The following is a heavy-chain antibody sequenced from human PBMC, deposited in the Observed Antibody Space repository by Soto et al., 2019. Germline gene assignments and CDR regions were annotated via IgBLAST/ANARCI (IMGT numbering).Heavy chain of an antibody. CDR2: INWNGIST. D-gene: IGHD6-13*01. V-gene: IGHV3-20*04. CDR1: GFNFDDYG. J-gene: IGHJ4*02. CDR3: ARAYSSSWRTFDY. Sequence: EVPLVESGGGVVRPGGSLRLSCAASGFNFDDYGMSWVRQAPGKGLEWVAVINWNGISTAYAESVKGRFTISRDNAKNSVYLQMNSLRVDDTALFYCARAYSSSWRTFDYWGQGTLVTVSS.